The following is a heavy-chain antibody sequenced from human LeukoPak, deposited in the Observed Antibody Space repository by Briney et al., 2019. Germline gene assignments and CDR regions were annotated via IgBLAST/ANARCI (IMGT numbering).Heavy chain of an antibody. CDR3: ATAEVYYYGSGSYSY. CDR1: GYTLTELS. V-gene: IGHV1-24*01. J-gene: IGHJ4*02. CDR2: FDPEDGET. D-gene: IGHD3-10*01. Sequence: APVKVSCKVSGYTLTELSMHWVRQAPGKGLEWMGGFDPEDGETIYAQKFQGRVTMTEDTSTDTAYMELSSLRSEDTAVYYCATAEVYYYGSGSYSYWGQGTLVTVSS.